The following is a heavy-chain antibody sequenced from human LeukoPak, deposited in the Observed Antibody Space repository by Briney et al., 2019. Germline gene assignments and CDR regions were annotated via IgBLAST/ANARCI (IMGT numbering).Heavy chain of an antibody. CDR2: INHRGTT. Sequence: SETLSLTCAVYGGSFSGYYWSWIRQSPGKGLEWIGEINHRGTTKYNASLGSRVTISLDTPKNQFSLEVTSVTAADTATYYCARGSSYGASGYPYFDHWGQGTLVPVSS. CDR1: GGSFSGYY. V-gene: IGHV4-34*01. CDR3: ARGSSYGASGYPYFDH. D-gene: IGHD3-22*01. J-gene: IGHJ4*02.